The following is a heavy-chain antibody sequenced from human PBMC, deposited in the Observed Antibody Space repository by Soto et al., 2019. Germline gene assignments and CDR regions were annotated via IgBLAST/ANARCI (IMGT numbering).Heavy chain of an antibody. D-gene: IGHD3-10*01. J-gene: IGHJ4*02. CDR3: ARGIFGSGTANDY. CDR1: GFTFSGSW. CDR2: INGDGSGT. Sequence: EVQLVESGGGLVQPGGSLRLSCAASGFTFSGSWMHWVRQAPGKGLVWVSRINGDGSGTSYADFVKGRFTISRDDAKKPLFLQMNGLRAEDTAVYYCARGIFGSGTANDYWGQGPLVTVSS. V-gene: IGHV3-74*01.